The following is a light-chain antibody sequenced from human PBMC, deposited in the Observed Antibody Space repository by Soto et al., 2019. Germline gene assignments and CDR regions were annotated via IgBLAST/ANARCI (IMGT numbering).Light chain of an antibody. J-gene: IGKJ1*01. CDR3: HHFGSLPET. CDR2: SAS. Sequence: EVVLTQSPGTLSLSPGERVTLSCRASQSVASSYLAWYQQKPGRAPRLLFYSASSRATGIPDRFSGSGSGKDFTLTIRRREPEDFAVYYCHHFGSLPETSGQGTNVE. CDR1: QSVASSY. V-gene: IGKV3-20*01.